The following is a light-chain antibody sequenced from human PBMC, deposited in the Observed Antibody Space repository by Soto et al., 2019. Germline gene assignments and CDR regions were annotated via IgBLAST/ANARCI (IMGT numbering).Light chain of an antibody. Sequence: DIVLTQSPGTLSLSPGERATLSCRASQSVGSNYLAWYQQKPGQAPRLLIYGAFSRATGIPDRLSGSGSGTDSTLASTRLEPEDFAVYYCQHYGSTVYTFGQGTKLEIK. J-gene: IGKJ2*01. CDR1: QSVGSNY. CDR2: GAF. CDR3: QHYGSTVYT. V-gene: IGKV3-20*01.